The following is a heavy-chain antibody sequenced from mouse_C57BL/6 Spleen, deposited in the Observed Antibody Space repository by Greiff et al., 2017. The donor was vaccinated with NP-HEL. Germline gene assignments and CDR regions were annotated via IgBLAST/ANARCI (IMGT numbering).Heavy chain of an antibody. CDR2: IRNKANGYTT. CDR1: GFTFTDYY. D-gene: IGHD1-1*01. V-gene: IGHV7-3*01. CDR3: ARYIRDYGYFYY. Sequence: EVKLMESGGGLVQPGCSLSLSCAASGFTFTDYYMSWVRQPPGKALEWLGFIRNKANGYTTEYSASVKGRFTISRDNSQSILYLQMNALRAEDSATYYCARYIRDYGYFYYWGQGTTLTVSS. J-gene: IGHJ2*01.